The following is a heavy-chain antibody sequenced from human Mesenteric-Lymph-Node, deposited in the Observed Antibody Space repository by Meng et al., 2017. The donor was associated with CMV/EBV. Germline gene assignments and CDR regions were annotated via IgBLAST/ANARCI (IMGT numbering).Heavy chain of an antibody. CDR3: ARASREVDY. CDR2: IKPDGSEK. J-gene: IGHJ4*02. Sequence: GGSLRLSCATSGFIFSDYYMNWIRQAPGKGLEWVANIKPDGSEKYYVDSVKGRFTISRDNAKSSLYLQINSLRAEDSALYYCARASREVDYWGQGALVTVSS. CDR1: GFIFSDYY. V-gene: IGHV3-7*01.